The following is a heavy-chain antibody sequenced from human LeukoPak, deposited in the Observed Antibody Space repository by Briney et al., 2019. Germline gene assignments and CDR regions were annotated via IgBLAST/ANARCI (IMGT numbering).Heavy chain of an antibody. D-gene: IGHD2-15*01. CDR2: INHSGST. Sequence: SETLSLTCAVYGGSFSGYYWSWIRQPPGKGLEWIGEINHSGSTNYNPSLKSRVTISVDTSKNQFSLKLSSVTAADTAVYYCARGRDEWGIVMVVAATRSSNYFDYWGQGTLVTVSS. J-gene: IGHJ4*02. CDR3: ARGRDEWGIVMVVAATRSSNYFDY. V-gene: IGHV4-34*01. CDR1: GGSFSGYY.